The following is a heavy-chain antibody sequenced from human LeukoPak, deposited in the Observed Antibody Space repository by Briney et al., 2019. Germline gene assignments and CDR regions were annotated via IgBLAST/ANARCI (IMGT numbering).Heavy chain of an antibody. J-gene: IGHJ2*01. CDR1: GITLDNAW. Sequence: EGSLRLSCAASGITLDNAWMSWVRQAPGKGLEWVGRIKRKTDGGTTEYPAAVKGRFTISRDDSKNTIYLQMSNLKTEDTTFYHCATGGHYFGLWGLGTLVTVSS. V-gene: IGHV3-15*01. CDR2: IKRKTDGGTT. CDR3: ATGGHYFGL. D-gene: IGHD2-21*02.